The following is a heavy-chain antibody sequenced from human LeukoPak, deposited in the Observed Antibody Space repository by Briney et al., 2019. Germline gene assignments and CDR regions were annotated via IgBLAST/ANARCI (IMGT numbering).Heavy chain of an antibody. CDR1: GGTFGSYA. D-gene: IGHD3-22*01. J-gene: IGHJ3*02. CDR3: ARDSGDSSGYYNAFDI. V-gene: IGHV1-69*05. Sequence: SVKVSCKASGGTFGSYAINWVRQAPGQGLEWMGGIIPIFGTANYAQKFQGRVTITTDESTSTAYMELSSLRSEDTAVYYCARDSGDSSGYYNAFDIWGQGTMVTVSS. CDR2: IIPIFGTA.